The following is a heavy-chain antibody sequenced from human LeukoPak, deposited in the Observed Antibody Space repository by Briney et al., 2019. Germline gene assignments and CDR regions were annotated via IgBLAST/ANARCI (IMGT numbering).Heavy chain of an antibody. J-gene: IGHJ4*02. V-gene: IGHV4-4*07. Sequence: SETLSLTCTVSGGSISSYYWSWTRQPAGKGLEWIGRIYTSGSTNYNPSLKSRVTISVDTSKNQFSLKLSSVTAADTAVYYCARSVPKPGTTDVFDYWGQGTLVTVSS. CDR1: GGSISSYY. D-gene: IGHD1-1*01. CDR2: IYTSGST. CDR3: ARSVPKPGTTDVFDY.